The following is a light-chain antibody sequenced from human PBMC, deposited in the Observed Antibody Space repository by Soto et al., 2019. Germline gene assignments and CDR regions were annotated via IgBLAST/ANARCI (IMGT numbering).Light chain of an antibody. CDR1: QSVGNN. Sequence: EIVLTQSPATLSLSPGERATLSCRASQSVGNNLAWYQQKPGQAPGLLIYEASTRATGIPARFSGSGSGTDFTLTISSLEPEDFAVYYCQQHANLPLNFGGGTKVEIK. V-gene: IGKV3-11*01. CDR3: QQHANLPLN. CDR2: EAS. J-gene: IGKJ4*01.